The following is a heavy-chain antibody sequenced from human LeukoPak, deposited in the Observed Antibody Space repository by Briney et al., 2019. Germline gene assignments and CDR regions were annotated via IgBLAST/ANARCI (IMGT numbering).Heavy chain of an antibody. V-gene: IGHV5-10-1*01. J-gene: IGHJ5*02. CDR2: IDPSDSYT. CDR3: ARIGYCSSTSCAGNWFDP. CDR1: GYSFSSYW. D-gene: IGHD2-2*03. Sequence: GESLKISCQGSGYSFSSYWISWVRQLPGKGLEWMGRIDPSDSYTNYSPSFQGHVTISADKSISTAYLQWSSLKASDTAIYYCARIGYCSSTSCAGNWFDPWGQGTLVTVSS.